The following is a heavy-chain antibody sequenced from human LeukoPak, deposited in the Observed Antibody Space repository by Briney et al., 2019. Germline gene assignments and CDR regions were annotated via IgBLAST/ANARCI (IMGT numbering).Heavy chain of an antibody. CDR3: ARRSRDYGALDY. V-gene: IGHV4-59*08. J-gene: IGHJ4*02. D-gene: IGHD4-17*01. CDR1: GGSISSYY. Sequence: SETLSLTCTVSGGSISSYYWSWIRQPPGKGLEWIGYIYYSGSTNYNPSLKSRVTISVDTSKNQFSLKLSSVTAADTAVYYCARRSRDYGALDYWGQGTLVTVSS. CDR2: IYYSGST.